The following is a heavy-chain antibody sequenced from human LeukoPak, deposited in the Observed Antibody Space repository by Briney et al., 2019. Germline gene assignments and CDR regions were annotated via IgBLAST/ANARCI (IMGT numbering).Heavy chain of an antibody. J-gene: IGHJ4*02. D-gene: IGHD2-15*01. CDR2: TSSSDAGK. CDR1: GFTFSTFA. V-gene: IGHV3-23*01. Sequence: HPGGSLRLSCAASGFTFSTFAMIWVRQPPGKGLEWVSATSSSDAGKYYADSVRGRFTISRDNSRNTMYLQMNSLRVEDAAVYYCAKAPVTSCRGAFCYPFDSWGQGTLVTVSS. CDR3: AKAPVTSCRGAFCYPFDS.